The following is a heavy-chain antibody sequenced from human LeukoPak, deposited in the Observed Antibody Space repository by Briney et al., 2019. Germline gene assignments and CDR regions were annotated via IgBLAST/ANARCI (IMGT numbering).Heavy chain of an antibody. CDR3: ASIAVAGGDY. V-gene: IGHV3-30-3*01. D-gene: IGHD6-19*01. J-gene: IGHJ4*02. CDR1: GFTFSSYA. CDR2: ISYDGSNK. Sequence: GGSLRLSCAASGFTFSSYAMHWVRQAPGKGLEWGAVISYDGSNKYYADSVKGRFTISRDNSKNTLYLQMNSLRAEDTAVYYCASIAVAGGDYWGQGTLVTVSS.